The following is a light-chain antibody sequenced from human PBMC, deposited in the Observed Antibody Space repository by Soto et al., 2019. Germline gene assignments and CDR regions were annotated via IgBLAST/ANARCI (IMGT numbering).Light chain of an antibody. CDR2: GAS. CDR3: QQYDSSPRT. V-gene: IGKV3-20*01. CDR1: QSFTSTS. J-gene: IGKJ1*01. Sequence: IVLTQSPGTLSLSPGERATLSCRASQSFTSTSLAWYQQKPGQAPRLLISGASRRAAGIPDRFSGSGSGTDFTLTISRLESEDIAVYYCQQYDSSPRTFGQGTRVEIK.